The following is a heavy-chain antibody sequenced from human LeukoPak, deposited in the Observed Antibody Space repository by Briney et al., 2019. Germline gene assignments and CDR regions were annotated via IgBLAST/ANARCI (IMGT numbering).Heavy chain of an antibody. D-gene: IGHD2-2*01. J-gene: IGHJ1*01. V-gene: IGHV3-23*01. Sequence: GGSLRLSCAASGFTFSSYAMSWVRQAPGKGLEWVSAISGSGGSTYYADSVTGQFTISRDNSKNTLYLQMNSLRAEDTAVYYCAKDDVVVPAVIEHWGQGTLVTVSS. CDR2: ISGSGGST. CDR3: AKDDVVVPAVIEH. CDR1: GFTFSSYA.